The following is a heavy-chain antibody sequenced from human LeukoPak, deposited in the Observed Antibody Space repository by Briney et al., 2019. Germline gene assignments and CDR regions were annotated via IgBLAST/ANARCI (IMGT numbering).Heavy chain of an antibody. CDR3: ARLRRNSDRSGFYYYYDY. J-gene: IGHJ4*02. V-gene: IGHV3-21*01. Sequence: MAGGSLRLSCAASGFTFSRYSLNWVRQAPRKGRDGVSSMNLVGTFIYYADSVRGRFTNSRDNAETSLWLQMNSLRVEDSAVYYCARLRRNSDRSGFYYYYDYWGQGTLVTVSS. D-gene: IGHD3-22*01. CDR1: GFTFSRYS. CDR2: MNLVGTFI.